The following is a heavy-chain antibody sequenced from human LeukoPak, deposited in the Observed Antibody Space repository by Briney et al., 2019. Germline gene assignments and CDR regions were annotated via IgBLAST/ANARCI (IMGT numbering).Heavy chain of an antibody. V-gene: IGHV3-30-3*01. CDR3: ARDPLYTNSPPSYFDY. D-gene: IGHD2-2*02. CDR2: ISYDGTNK. Sequence: GRSLRLSCAASGFIFSSCAMNWVRQAPGKGLEWVALISYDGTNKDYADSVKGRFTISRDNSRNTLYLQMNSLRAEDTAVYYCARDPLYTNSPPSYFDYWGQGTLVTVSS. J-gene: IGHJ4*02. CDR1: GFIFSSCA.